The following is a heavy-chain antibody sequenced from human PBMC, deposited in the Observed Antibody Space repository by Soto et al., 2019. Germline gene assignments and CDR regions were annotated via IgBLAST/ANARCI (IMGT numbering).Heavy chain of an antibody. Sequence: QVQLVQSGAEVKKPGSSVKVSCKTSGGTFDNYAIDWVRQAPGQGLEWMGGIIPIFGALNYAQKFQGRVTITADKSMSTAYMELGSLTSEDTAVYYCARRAVAPAPIGYFHYHLDVWGQGTTVTVSS. D-gene: IGHD2-2*02. CDR1: GGTFDNYA. CDR3: ARRAVAPAPIGYFHYHLDV. V-gene: IGHV1-69*06. J-gene: IGHJ6*02. CDR2: IIPIFGAL.